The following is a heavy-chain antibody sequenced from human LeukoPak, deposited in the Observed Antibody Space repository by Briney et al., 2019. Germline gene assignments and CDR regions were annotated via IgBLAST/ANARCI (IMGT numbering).Heavy chain of an antibody. CDR1: GYTFNSYY. V-gene: IGHV1-46*02. CDR3: ATAIVEVVASTAAFDI. D-gene: IGHD2-15*01. J-gene: IGHJ3*02. Sequence: GASVKVSCKASGYTFNSYYMHWVRQAPGQGLEWMGIINPSGGSASYAQKFQGRVTMTRDMSTSTVYMELKSLRSEDTAVYYCATAIVEVVASTAAFDIWGQGTMVTVSS. CDR2: INPSGGSA.